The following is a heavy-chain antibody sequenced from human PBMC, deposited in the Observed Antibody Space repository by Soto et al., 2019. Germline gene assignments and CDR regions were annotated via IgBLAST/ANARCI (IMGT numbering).Heavy chain of an antibody. CDR3: AAGEASSRNLAPYYVDF. CDR1: GGSMRNYF. J-gene: IGHJ4*02. Sequence: PSETLSLTCTVSGGSMRNYFWTWIRQPPGKGLEWIGYIHYSGTTSFFPSYTPSLRSRVTISEHTSKNQFPPKLLSVTTADTAVYFCAAGEASSRNLAPYYVDFWGQGTLVTSPQ. V-gene: IGHV4-59*01. D-gene: IGHD6-13*01. CDR2: IHYSGTT.